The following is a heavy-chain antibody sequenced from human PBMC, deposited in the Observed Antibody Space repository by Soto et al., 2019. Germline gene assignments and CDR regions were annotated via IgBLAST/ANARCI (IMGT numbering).Heavy chain of an antibody. Sequence: ASVKVSCKASGYTFTSYDINWVRQATGQGLEWMGWMNPNSGNTGYAQKFQGRVTMTRNTSISTAYMELSSLRSEDTAVYYCARGGCHTAMVYYYYGMDVWGQGTTVTVSS. J-gene: IGHJ6*02. V-gene: IGHV1-8*01. D-gene: IGHD5-18*01. CDR3: ARGGCHTAMVYYYYGMDV. CDR2: MNPNSGNT. CDR1: GYTFTSYD.